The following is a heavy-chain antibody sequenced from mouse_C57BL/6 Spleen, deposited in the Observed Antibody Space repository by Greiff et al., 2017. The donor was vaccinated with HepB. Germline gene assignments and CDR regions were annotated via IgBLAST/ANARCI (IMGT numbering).Heavy chain of an antibody. CDR1: GYTFTDYN. J-gene: IGHJ2*01. CDR3: ARRDYYGSSSAWFDY. CDR2: INPNNGGT. Sequence: VQLQQSGPELVKPGASVKIPCKASGYTFTDYNMDWVKQSHGKSLEWIGDINPNNGGTIYNQKFKGKATLTVDKSSSTAYMELRSLTSEDTAVYYCARRDYYGSSSAWFDYWGQGTTLTVSS. D-gene: IGHD1-1*01. V-gene: IGHV1-18*01.